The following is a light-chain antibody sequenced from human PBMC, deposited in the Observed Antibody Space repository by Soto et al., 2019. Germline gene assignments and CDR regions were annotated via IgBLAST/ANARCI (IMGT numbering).Light chain of an antibody. Sequence: SYELTQPPSVSVAPGQTARITCGGNNIGNKSVHWYQQKPGQAPVLVVYDDSDRPSGIPEQFSGSHSGNTATLTIRRVEAGDEADYYCQVWDSSSDHFVFGTGTKLTVL. CDR1: NIGNKS. CDR3: QVWDSSSDHFV. J-gene: IGLJ1*01. V-gene: IGLV3-21*02. CDR2: DDS.